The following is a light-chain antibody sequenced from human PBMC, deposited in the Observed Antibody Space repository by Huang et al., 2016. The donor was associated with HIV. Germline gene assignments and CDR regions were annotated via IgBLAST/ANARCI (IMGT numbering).Light chain of an antibody. CDR3: QRYNSAPLT. J-gene: IGKJ4*02. CDR2: VAS. CDR1: QGIDTY. V-gene: IGKV1-27*01. Sequence: DIEMTQSPSSLSASIGDTVTITCRASQGIDTYLAWYQQKPGKVPELLIYVASTFRRGIPSRFSGSGSETDFSLTINNLQPEDVATYFCQRYNSAPLTFGGGTKVAIK.